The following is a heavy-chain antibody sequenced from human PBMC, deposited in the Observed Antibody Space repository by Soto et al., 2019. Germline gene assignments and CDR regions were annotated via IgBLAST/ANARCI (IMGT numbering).Heavy chain of an antibody. Sequence: EVQVAESGGGLVQPGGSLKLSCAASGFTFSDSAVHWVRQASGKGLEWVGRIRSKANSYAKVYTASVKGRFTISRDDSKKMAYVQMNSLKTEDTAVYYCTTSPNDYGPGYLDYWGQGTLVTVSS. CDR2: IRSKANSYAK. J-gene: IGHJ4*02. CDR1: GFTFSDSA. V-gene: IGHV3-73*02. D-gene: IGHD3-10*01. CDR3: TTSPNDYGPGYLDY.